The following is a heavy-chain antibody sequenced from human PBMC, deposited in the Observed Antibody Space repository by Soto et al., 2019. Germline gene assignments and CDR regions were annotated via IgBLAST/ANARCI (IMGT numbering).Heavy chain of an antibody. CDR3: ARDLPPVDY. CDR1: GYTFSSYH. Sequence: QLQLVQSGAEVKKPGASVKVSCKASGYTFSSYHITWVRQAPGQGLEWMGWISAYNGNTNYAQNLQGRVTMTTDPSTSTAYMELRSLRPDDTAVYYCARDLPPVDYWGQGTLVTVSS. J-gene: IGHJ4*02. CDR2: ISAYNGNT. V-gene: IGHV1-18*01.